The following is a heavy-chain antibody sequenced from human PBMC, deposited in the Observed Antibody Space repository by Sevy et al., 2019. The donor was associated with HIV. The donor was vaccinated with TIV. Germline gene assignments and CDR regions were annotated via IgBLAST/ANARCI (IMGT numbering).Heavy chain of an antibody. CDR2: ISSSISIK. V-gene: IGHV3-48*02. CDR3: VRGKSGYSYGFDY. D-gene: IGHD5-18*01. J-gene: IGHJ4*02. Sequence: GGSLKRSCAPSGFTFGNFTLNWVRQAPGKGREWLLYISSSISIKYYGNPVKGRFTISRDNAKNSLYLQMSSLRDEDTAVYYCVRGKSGYSYGFDYWGQGTLVTVSS. CDR1: GFTFGNFT.